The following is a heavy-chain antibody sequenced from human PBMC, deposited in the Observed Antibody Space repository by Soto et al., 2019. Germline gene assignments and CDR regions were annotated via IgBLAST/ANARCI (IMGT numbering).Heavy chain of an antibody. CDR3: AKHESYSSGWYWFDP. D-gene: IGHD6-19*01. Sequence: SETLSLTCTVSGGSISSYYWSWIRQPPGKGLEWIGYIYYSGSTNYNPSLKSRVTISVDTSKNQFSLKLSSVTAADTAVYYCAKHESYSSGWYWFDPWGQGTLVTVSS. CDR1: GGSISSYY. CDR2: IYYSGST. J-gene: IGHJ5*02. V-gene: IGHV4-59*08.